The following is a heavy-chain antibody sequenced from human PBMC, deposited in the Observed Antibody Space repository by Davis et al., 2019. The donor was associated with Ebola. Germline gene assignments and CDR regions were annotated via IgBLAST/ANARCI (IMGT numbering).Heavy chain of an antibody. CDR1: AYTFTGYY. D-gene: IGHD3-9*01. CDR2: INPNSGGT. CDR3: ARVGILTGYYNAYYYYGMDV. J-gene: IGHJ6*04. Sequence: ASVKVSCKASAYTFTGYYMHWVRQAPGQGLEWMGRINPNSGGTNYAQKFQGRVTMTRDTSISTAYMELSRLRSDDTAVYYCARVGILTGYYNAYYYYGMDVWGKGTTVTVSS. V-gene: IGHV1-2*06.